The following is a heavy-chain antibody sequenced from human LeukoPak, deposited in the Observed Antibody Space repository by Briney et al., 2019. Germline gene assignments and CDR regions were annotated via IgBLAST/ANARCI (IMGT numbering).Heavy chain of an antibody. D-gene: IGHD3-9*01. V-gene: IGHV1-8*01. Sequence: ASVKVSCKASGYTFTSYDINWVRQATGQGLEWMGWMNPNSGNTGYAQKFQGRVTMTRNTSISTAYMELSSLRSEDTAVYYCARNGWRYYDILTGYYDYWGQGTLVTVSS. J-gene: IGHJ4*02. CDR2: MNPNSGNT. CDR1: GYTFTSYD. CDR3: ARNGWRYYDILTGYYDY.